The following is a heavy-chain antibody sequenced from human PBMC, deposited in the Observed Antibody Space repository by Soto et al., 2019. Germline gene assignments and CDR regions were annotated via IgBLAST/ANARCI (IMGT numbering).Heavy chain of an antibody. CDR2: ISGSGGST. CDR3: AKVAITMVRGVARGPYYMDV. CDR1: GFTFSSYA. V-gene: IGHV3-23*01. J-gene: IGHJ6*03. Sequence: GGSLRLSCAASGFTFSSYAMSWVRQAPGKGLEWFSAISGSGGSTYYADSVKGRFTISRDNSKNTLYLQMNSLRAEDTAVYYCAKVAITMVRGVARGPYYMDVWGKGTTVTVSS. D-gene: IGHD3-10*01.